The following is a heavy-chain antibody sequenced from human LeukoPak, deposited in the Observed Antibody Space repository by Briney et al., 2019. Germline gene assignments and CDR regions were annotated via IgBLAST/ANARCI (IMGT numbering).Heavy chain of an antibody. V-gene: IGHV4-38-2*02. CDR3: ARDREEYYGSGSYPFDP. D-gene: IGHD3-10*01. CDR1: GYSISSGYY. Sequence: PSETLSLTCTVSGYSISSGYYWGWIRQPPGKGLEWIGSIYHSGSTYYNPSLKSRVTISVDTSKNQFSLKLSSVTAADTAVYYCARDREEYYGSGSYPFDPWGQGTLVTVSS. CDR2: IYHSGST. J-gene: IGHJ5*02.